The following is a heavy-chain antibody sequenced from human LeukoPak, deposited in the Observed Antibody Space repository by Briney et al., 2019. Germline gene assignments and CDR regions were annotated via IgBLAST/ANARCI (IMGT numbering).Heavy chain of an antibody. J-gene: IGHJ4*02. V-gene: IGHV3-33*06. D-gene: IGHD4-11*01. CDR2: IWNDGSSQ. CDR3: AKDAQRGFDYSNSLEK. Sequence: GGPLRLSCVASRFIFSHYGMHWVRQAPGKGLEWLSVIWNDGSSQFYAASVKGRFTISRDNSQNTVYLQMNNVRAEDTAVYYCAKDAQRGFDYSNSLEKWGQGTLVIVSS. CDR1: RFIFSHYG.